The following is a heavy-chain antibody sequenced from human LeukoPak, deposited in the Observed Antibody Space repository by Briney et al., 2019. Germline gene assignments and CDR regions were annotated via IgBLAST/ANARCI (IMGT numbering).Heavy chain of an antibody. Sequence: GESLRISCKVSGYTFSNYWISWMRQMPGKGLEWMGRIDPSDSYANYIPSFQGHVTISADVSISTAYLHWSSLKASDTAMYFCARQAYYYDSTGYYFDYWGQGTLVTVSS. J-gene: IGHJ4*02. V-gene: IGHV5-10-1*01. CDR2: IDPSDSYA. D-gene: IGHD3-22*01. CDR1: GYTFSNYW. CDR3: ARQAYYYDSTGYYFDY.